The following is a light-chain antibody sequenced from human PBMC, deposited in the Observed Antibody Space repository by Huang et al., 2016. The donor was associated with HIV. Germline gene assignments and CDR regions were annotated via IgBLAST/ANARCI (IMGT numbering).Light chain of an antibody. CDR2: AAS. CDR3: QQSYTTPLT. V-gene: IGKV1-39*01. J-gene: IGKJ4*01. Sequence: DIQMTQSPSSLSASVGDRVTITCRASQSIRSYLNWYQQKPRKAPKLLIDAASSLESGVPSRFSGSGSGTDFTLTISSLQPEDFATYFCQQSYTTPLTFGGGTKVEIK. CDR1: QSIRSY.